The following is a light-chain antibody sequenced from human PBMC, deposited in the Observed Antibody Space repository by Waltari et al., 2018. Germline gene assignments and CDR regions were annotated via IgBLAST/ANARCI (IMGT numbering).Light chain of an antibody. CDR3: CSYAGSSNSV. CDR2: DVS. J-gene: IGLJ3*02. Sequence: QSALTQPPSASGSPGQSVTISCTGTSGDVGSYNYVSWYQQEPGKGPKLIIYDVSKRRSGVPDRFSGSKSGNTASLTVSGLQAEDEADYYCCSYAGSSNSVFGGGTKLTVL. V-gene: IGLV2-8*01. CDR1: SGDVGSYNY.